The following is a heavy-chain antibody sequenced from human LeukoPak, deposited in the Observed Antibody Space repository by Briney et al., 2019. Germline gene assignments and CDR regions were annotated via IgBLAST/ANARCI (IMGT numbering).Heavy chain of an antibody. CDR1: GGSFSGYY. J-gene: IGHJ4*02. V-gene: IGHV4-34*01. Sequence: SETLSLTCAVYGGSFSGYYWSWIRQPPGKGLEWIGEINHSGSTNYNPSLKSRVTISVDTSKNQFSLKLSSVTAAGTAVYYCAFTLNYYDSSGFDYWGQGTLVTVSS. D-gene: IGHD3-22*01. CDR3: AFTLNYYDSSGFDY. CDR2: INHSGST.